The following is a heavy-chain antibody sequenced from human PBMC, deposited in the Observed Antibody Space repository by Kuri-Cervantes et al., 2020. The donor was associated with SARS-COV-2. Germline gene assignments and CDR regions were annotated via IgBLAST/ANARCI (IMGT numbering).Heavy chain of an antibody. Sequence: GSLRLSCTVSGGSISSSSYCWGWIRQPPGKGLEWIGSIYYSGSTYYNPSLKSRVTISVDTSKNQFSLKLGSVTAADTAVYYCARVGVYCSSTSCYPNWFDPWGQGTLVTVSS. J-gene: IGHJ5*02. CDR3: ARVGVYCSSTSCYPNWFDP. V-gene: IGHV4-39*07. CDR1: GGSISSSSYC. D-gene: IGHD2-2*01. CDR2: IYYSGST.